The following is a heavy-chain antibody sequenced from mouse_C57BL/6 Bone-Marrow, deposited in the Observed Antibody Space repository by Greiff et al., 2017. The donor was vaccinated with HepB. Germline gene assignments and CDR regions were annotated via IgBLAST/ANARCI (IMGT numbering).Heavy chain of an antibody. D-gene: IGHD2-2*01. V-gene: IGHV1-54*01. CDR1: GYAFTNYL. J-gene: IGHJ4*01. Sequence: QVQLQQSAAELVRPGTSVKVSCKASGYAFTNYLIEWVKQRPGQGLEWIGVINPGSGGTNYNEKFKGKATLTADKSSSTAYMQLSSLTSEDSAVYFCARWGWLPSMDYWGQGTSVTVSS. CDR3: ARWGWLPSMDY. CDR2: INPGSGGT.